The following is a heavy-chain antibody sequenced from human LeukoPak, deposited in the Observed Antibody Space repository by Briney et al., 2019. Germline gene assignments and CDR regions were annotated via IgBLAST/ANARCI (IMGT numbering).Heavy chain of an antibody. J-gene: IGHJ3*02. V-gene: IGHV3-48*01. Sequence: GGSLRLSCAASGFTVSSNYMSWVRQAPGKGLEWVSYISSSSSTIYYADSVKGRFTISRDNAKNSLYLQMNSLRAEDTAVYYCARGDAFDIWGQGTMVTVSS. CDR2: ISSSSSTI. CDR3: ARGDAFDI. CDR1: GFTVSSNY.